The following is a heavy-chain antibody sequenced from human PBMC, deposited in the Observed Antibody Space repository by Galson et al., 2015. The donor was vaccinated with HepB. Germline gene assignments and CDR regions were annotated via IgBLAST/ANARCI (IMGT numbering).Heavy chain of an antibody. V-gene: IGHV2-26*01. CDR2: IFSNDEK. CDR3: ARIRGYSGYEFDY. CDR1: GFSLSNARMG. Sequence: PALVKPTQTLTLTCTVSGFSLSNARMGVSWIRQPPGKALEWLAHIFSNDEKSYSTSLKSRLTISKDTSKSQVVLTMTNMDPVDTATYYCARIRGYSGYEFDYWGQGTLVTVSS. D-gene: IGHD5-12*01. J-gene: IGHJ4*02.